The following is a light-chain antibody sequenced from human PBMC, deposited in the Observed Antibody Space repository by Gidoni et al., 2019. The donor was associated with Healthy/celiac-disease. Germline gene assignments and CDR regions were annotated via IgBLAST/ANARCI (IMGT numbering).Light chain of an antibody. Sequence: QSALTQPASVSGSPGQSITISCTGTSSDVGGYNYVSWYQQHPGKAPKLMIYDVSNRPSGVSNRFTGYKSGNTASLTISGLQAEDEADYYCSSYTSSSTEIVGGGTKLTVL. J-gene: IGLJ2*01. CDR2: DVS. CDR3: SSYTSSSTEI. CDR1: SSDVGGYNY. V-gene: IGLV2-14*03.